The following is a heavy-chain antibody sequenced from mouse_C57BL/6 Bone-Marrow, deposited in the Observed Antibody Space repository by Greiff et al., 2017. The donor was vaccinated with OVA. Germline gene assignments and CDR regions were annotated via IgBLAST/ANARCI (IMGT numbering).Heavy chain of an antibody. V-gene: IGHV3-6*01. CDR3: ARAIYYDYDEYAY. CDR2: ISYDGSN. Sequence: ESGPGLVKPSQSLSLTCSVTGYSITSGYYWNWIRQFPGNKLEWMGYISYDGSNNYNPSLKNRIHITRDTSKNQFFLKLNSVTTEDTATYYCARAIYYDYDEYAYWGQGTLVTVSA. D-gene: IGHD2-4*01. J-gene: IGHJ3*01. CDR1: GYSITSGYY.